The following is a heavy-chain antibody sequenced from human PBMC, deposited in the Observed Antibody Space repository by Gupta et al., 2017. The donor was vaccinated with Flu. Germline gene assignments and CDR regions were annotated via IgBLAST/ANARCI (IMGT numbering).Heavy chain of an antibody. D-gene: IGHD3-22*01. Sequence: EVQMVESGGGLVQPGGSLRLSCATSGFTFSNYWIHWVRQDPGKGLVWVSRIDREGNSITYADSVKGRFTISRDNAKNTVYLQMSNLRAEDTAMYYCTRNPHGSSGCNDYWGQGTLVTVSS. J-gene: IGHJ4*02. V-gene: IGHV3-74*03. CDR1: GFTFSNYW. CDR3: TRNPHGSSGCNDY. CDR2: IDREGNSI.